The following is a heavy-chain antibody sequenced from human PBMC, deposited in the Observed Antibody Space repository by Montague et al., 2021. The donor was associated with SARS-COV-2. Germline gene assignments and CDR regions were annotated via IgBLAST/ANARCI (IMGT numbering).Heavy chain of an antibody. CDR1: GGSISSYY. V-gene: IGHV4-59*13. CDR3: ARTEYNWNDWFDP. Sequence: SETLSLTCSVSGGSISSYYWSWIRQSPGKGLEWIGYIFHSGITDYNPSLKSRVTISVGMSKNQFSLQLNSVTAADSAVYYCARTEYNWNDWFDPWGREPWSPSP. J-gene: IGHJ5*02. D-gene: IGHD1-20*01. CDR2: IFHSGIT.